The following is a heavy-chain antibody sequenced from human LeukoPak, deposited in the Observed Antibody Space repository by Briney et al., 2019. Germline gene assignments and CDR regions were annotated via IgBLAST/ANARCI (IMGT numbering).Heavy chain of an antibody. D-gene: IGHD6-19*01. CDR2: IDHIGTT. CDR3: ARQDSSGWLFDY. V-gene: IGHV4-39*07. Sequence: SETLSLTCTVSGDSISSNYYYWGWIRQPPGKGLEWIGSIDHIGTTYYNPSLKSRVTISLDTSKSRFSLKLTSVTAADTAVYYCARQDSSGWLFDYWGQGTLVTVSS. J-gene: IGHJ4*02. CDR1: GDSISSNYYY.